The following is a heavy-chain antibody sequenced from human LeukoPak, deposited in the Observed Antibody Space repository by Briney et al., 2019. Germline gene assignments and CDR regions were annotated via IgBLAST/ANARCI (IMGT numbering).Heavy chain of an antibody. D-gene: IGHD3-16*01. V-gene: IGHV4-34*01. J-gene: IGHJ6*03. CDR3: ASQGVRDYYYMDV. CDR2: INHSGST. CDR1: GGSFSGYY. Sequence: PSETLSLTCAVYGGSFSGYYWSWISQPPAKGLEWIGEINHSGSTNYNPYLKSRVTISVDTSKNQFSLKLSSVTAADTAVYYCASQGVRDYYYMDVWGKGTTVTVSS.